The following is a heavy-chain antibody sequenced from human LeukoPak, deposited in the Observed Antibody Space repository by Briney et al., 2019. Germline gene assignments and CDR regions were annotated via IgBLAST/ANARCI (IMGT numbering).Heavy chain of an antibody. CDR1: GLTFSTFG. CDR2: IGFDGSNR. CDR3: AKGGYYFDY. J-gene: IGHJ4*02. V-gene: IGHV3-30*02. Sequence: GGSLRLSCAASGLTFSTFGTHWVRQAPGKGLEWVAFIGFDGSNRYYAESLKGRFTISRDNSKNTLYLQMNSLRAEDTAIYFCAKGGYYFDYWGQGALVIVSS.